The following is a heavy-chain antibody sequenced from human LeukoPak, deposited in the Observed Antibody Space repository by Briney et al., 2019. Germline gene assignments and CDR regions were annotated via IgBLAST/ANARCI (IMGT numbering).Heavy chain of an antibody. CDR1: GFTFSSYV. CDR3: AKDLPGITIFGSCEH. CDR2: ISYDGSNK. V-gene: IGHV3-30*18. Sequence: GGSLRLSCAASGFTFSSYVMHWVRQAPGKGLEWVAVISYDGSNKYYADSVKGRFTISRDNSKNTLYLQMNSLRPEDTAVYYCAKDLPGITIFGSCEHWGQGTLVTVSS. D-gene: IGHD3-9*01. J-gene: IGHJ1*01.